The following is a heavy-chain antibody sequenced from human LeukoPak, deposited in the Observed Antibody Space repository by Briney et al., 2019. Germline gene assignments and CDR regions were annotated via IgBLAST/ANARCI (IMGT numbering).Heavy chain of an antibody. D-gene: IGHD5-12*01. CDR3: AREILGYSGYDSRAFDI. Sequence: ASVKVSCKASGYTFTGYYMRWVRQAPGQGLEWMGWINPNSGGTNYAQKFQGWVTMTRDTSISTAYMELSRLRSDDTAVYYCAREILGYSGYDSRAFDIWGQGTMVTVSS. CDR1: GYTFTGYY. J-gene: IGHJ3*02. V-gene: IGHV1-2*04. CDR2: INPNSGGT.